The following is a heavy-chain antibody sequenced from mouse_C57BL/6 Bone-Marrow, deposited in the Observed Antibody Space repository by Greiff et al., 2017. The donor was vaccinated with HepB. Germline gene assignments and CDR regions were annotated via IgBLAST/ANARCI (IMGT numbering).Heavy chain of an antibody. CDR2: IDPENGDT. J-gene: IGHJ2*01. CDR1: GFNIKDDY. CDR3: TTYSNYVAFDY. Sequence: VQLQQSGAELVRPGASVKLSCTASGFNIKDDYMHWVKQRPEQGLEWIGWIDPENGDTEYASKFQGKATITADTSSNTAYQQLSSLTSEDTAVYYCTTYSNYVAFDYWGQGTTLTVSS. V-gene: IGHV14-4*01. D-gene: IGHD2-5*01.